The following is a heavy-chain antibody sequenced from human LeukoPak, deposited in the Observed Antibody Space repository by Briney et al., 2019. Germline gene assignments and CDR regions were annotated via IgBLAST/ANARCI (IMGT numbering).Heavy chain of an antibody. V-gene: IGHV4-38-2*02. J-gene: IGHJ6*03. Sequence: SETLSLTCTVSGYSISTNYYWAWIRQSPGTGLEWIGRVYHNGETYYNPSLKSRVIISVDPSKNEFSLRLTSVTAADPALFYCVTPRSWELSDMAVWGKGTTVIVSS. CDR2: VYHNGET. CDR3: VTPRSWELSDMAV. D-gene: IGHD1-26*01. CDR1: GYSISTNYY.